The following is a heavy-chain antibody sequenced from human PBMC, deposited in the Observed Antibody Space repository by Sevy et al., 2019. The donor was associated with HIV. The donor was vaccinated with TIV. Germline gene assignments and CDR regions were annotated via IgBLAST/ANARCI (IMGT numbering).Heavy chain of an antibody. Sequence: SETLSLTCTVSGDSFSNYYWSWIRQPPGKGLEWIGYIYYSGNTRYNPSLKSRVTMSIDTSKTQFSLKLSSVTAADTAVYYCARGVGHQLILQLFDQWGQGTLVTVSS. CDR1: GDSFSNYY. D-gene: IGHD6-13*01. V-gene: IGHV4-59*01. CDR3: ARGVGHQLILQLFDQ. J-gene: IGHJ4*02. CDR2: IYYSGNT.